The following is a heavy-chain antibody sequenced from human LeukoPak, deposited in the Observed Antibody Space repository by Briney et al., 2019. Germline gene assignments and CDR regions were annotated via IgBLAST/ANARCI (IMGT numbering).Heavy chain of an antibody. Sequence: PGGSLRLSCAASGFTFSSYGMHWVRQAPGKGLEWVAFIRYDGSNKYYADSVKGRFTISRDNSKNTLYLQMNSLRAEDTAMYYCARDWGDGYSPYFDYWGQGTLVTVSS. CDR3: ARDWGDGYSPYFDY. CDR2: IRYDGSNK. D-gene: IGHD5-24*01. J-gene: IGHJ4*02. CDR1: GFTFSSYG. V-gene: IGHV3-30*02.